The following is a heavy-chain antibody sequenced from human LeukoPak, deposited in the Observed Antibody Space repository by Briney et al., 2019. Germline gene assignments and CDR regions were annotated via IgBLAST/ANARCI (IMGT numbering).Heavy chain of an antibody. D-gene: IGHD3-3*01. J-gene: IGHJ4*02. V-gene: IGHV3-48*03. CDR1: GFTFSSYE. CDR3: ARVPYYDFWSGYQFDY. Sequence: GSLRLSCAASGFTFSSYEMNWVRQAPGKGLEWVSYISSSGSTIYYADSVKGRFTISRDNAKNSLYLQMPSLRAEDTAVYYCARVPYYDFWSGYQFDYWGQGTLVTVSS. CDR2: ISSSGSTI.